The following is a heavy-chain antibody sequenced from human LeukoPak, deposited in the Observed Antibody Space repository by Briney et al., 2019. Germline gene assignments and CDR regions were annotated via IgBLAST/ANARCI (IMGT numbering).Heavy chain of an antibody. D-gene: IGHD3-9*01. Sequence: GGSLRLSCAASGFTVSSNYMSWVRQAPGKGLEWVSVIYSGGSTYYADSVKGRFTISRDNAKNSLYLQMNSLRAEDTAVYYCARGYYDLLTGPDYWGQGTLVTVSS. CDR2: IYSGGST. V-gene: IGHV3-66*01. CDR3: ARGYYDLLTGPDY. J-gene: IGHJ4*02. CDR1: GFTVSSNY.